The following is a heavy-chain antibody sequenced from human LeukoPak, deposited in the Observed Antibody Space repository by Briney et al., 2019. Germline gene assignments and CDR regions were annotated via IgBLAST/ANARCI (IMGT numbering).Heavy chain of an antibody. CDR2: INHSGST. D-gene: IGHD5-24*01. Sequence: SETLSLTCTVSGGSVNSGSYYWSWIRQPPGKGLEWIGEINHSGSTNYNPSLKSRVTISVDTSKNQFSLKLSSVTAADTAVYYCARAGRDGYRGWGQGTLVTVSS. J-gene: IGHJ4*02. CDR1: GGSVNSGSYY. CDR3: ARAGRDGYRG. V-gene: IGHV4-39*07.